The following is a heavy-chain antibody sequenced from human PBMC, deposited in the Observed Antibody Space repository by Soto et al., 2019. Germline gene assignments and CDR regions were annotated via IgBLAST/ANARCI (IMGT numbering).Heavy chain of an antibody. D-gene: IGHD4-4*01. J-gene: IGHJ5*02. CDR2: IGGSGGNT. Sequence: EVQLLESGGGLVQPGGSLRLSCAASGFIFNAYAMTWVRQAPGKGLEWVSAIGGSGGNTYYAASVKGRFTISRDNSKDTVDREMNRLRVDDTAVYFWTRVAPHYITPAHPWAKGILVTFSS. CDR1: GFIFNAYA. CDR3: TRVAPHYITPAHP. V-gene: IGHV3-23*01.